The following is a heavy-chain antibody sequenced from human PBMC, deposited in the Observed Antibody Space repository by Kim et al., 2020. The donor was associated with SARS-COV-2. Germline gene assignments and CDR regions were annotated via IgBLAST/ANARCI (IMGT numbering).Heavy chain of an antibody. J-gene: IGHJ5*02. CDR2: INHSGST. CDR3: ARGRNYYYGTNWFDP. V-gene: IGHV4-34*01. Sequence: SETLSLTCAVYGGSFSGYYWSWIRQPPGKGLEWIGEINHSGSTNYNPSLKSRVTISVDTSKNQFSLKLSSVTAADTSVYYCARGRNYYYGTNWFDPWGQGTLVTVSS. CDR1: GGSFSGYY. D-gene: IGHD3-10*01.